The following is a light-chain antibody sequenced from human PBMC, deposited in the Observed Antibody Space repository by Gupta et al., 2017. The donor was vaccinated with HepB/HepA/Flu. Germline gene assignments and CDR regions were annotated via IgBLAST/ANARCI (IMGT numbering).Light chain of an antibody. CDR3: QQYNSYPLT. V-gene: IGKV1-5*03. CDR2: KAS. Sequence: DIQMTQSPSTLTASVGDRVTITCRASQSISSWLAWYQQKPGKAPKLLIYKASSLESGFPSRFSGSGSGTEFTLTISSLQPDDFATYYCQQYNSYPLTFGPGTKVDIK. CDR1: QSISSW. J-gene: IGKJ3*01.